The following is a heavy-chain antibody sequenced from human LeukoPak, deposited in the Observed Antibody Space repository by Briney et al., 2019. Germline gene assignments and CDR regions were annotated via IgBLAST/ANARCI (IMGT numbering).Heavy chain of an antibody. CDR3: AREQDAFDI. Sequence: SETLSLTCAVSGGSISSGGYSWRWIRQPPGKGLEWIGYIYHSGSTYYNPSLKSRVTISVDRSKNQFSLKLSSVTAADTAVYYCAREQDAFDIWGQGTMVTVSS. CDR1: GGSISSGGYS. V-gene: IGHV4-30-2*01. CDR2: IYHSGST. J-gene: IGHJ3*02.